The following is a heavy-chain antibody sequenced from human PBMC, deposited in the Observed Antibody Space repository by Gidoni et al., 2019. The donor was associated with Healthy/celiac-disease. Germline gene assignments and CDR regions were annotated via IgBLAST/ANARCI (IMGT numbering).Heavy chain of an antibody. Sequence: QVQLVESGGGVVQPGRSLRLSCAASGFTFSSYAMHWVRQAPGKGRELVAVISYDGSNKYYADSVKGRFTISRDNSKNTLYLQMNSLRAEDTAVYYCARGPPDYYDSSGYYPTIDYWGQGTLVTVSS. CDR2: ISYDGSNK. V-gene: IGHV3-30-3*01. D-gene: IGHD3-22*01. CDR3: ARGPPDYYDSSGYYPTIDY. J-gene: IGHJ4*02. CDR1: GFTFSSYA.